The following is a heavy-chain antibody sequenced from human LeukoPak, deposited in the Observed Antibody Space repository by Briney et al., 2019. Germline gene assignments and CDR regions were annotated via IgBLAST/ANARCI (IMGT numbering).Heavy chain of an antibody. CDR3: AKDEGYCSSTCCSCDY. V-gene: IGHV3-30*02. J-gene: IGHJ4*02. D-gene: IGHD2-2*01. Sequence: GGSLRLSCAASGFTFSSYGMHWVRQAPGKGLEWVGFIRYDGSNKYYADSVKGRFTISRDNSKNTLYLQMNSLRAEDTAVYYCAKDEGYCSSTCCSCDYWGQGTLVTVSS. CDR2: IRYDGSNK. CDR1: GFTFSSYG.